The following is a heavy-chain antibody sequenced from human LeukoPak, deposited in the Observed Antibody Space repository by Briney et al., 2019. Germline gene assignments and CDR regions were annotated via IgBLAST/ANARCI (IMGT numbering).Heavy chain of an antibody. CDR1: GGSISISTYY. CDR2: IYSSGNT. D-gene: IGHD6-13*01. Sequence: SETLSLTCTVSGGSISISTYYWGWIRQPPGKGLEWIGCIYSSGNTYYKSSLKSRVTISLDTSKNQFSLLLSSVTAADTAVYYCARHPSIYSSSPNQWGQGTLVTVSS. CDR3: ARHPSIYSSSPNQ. V-gene: IGHV4-39*01. J-gene: IGHJ1*01.